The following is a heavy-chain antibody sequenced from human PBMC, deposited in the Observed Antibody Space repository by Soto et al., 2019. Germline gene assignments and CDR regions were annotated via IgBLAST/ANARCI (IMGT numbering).Heavy chain of an antibody. CDR3: ARDKTGQWRVVHY. CDR2: IYYSGST. V-gene: IGHV4-59*01. Sequence: SETLYLTCTVSGGSISSYYWSWIRQPPGKGLEWIGYIYYSGSTNYNPSLKSRVTISVDTSKNQFSLKLSSVTAADTAVYYCARDKTGQWRVVHYWCQATLLTLST. J-gene: IGHJ4*02. CDR1: GGSISSYY. D-gene: IGHD6-19*01.